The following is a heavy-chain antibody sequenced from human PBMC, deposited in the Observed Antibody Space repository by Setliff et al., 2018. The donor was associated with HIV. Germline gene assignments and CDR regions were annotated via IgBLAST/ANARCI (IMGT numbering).Heavy chain of an antibody. D-gene: IGHD3-16*01. V-gene: IGHV3-48*03. Sequence: GGSLRLSCAASGFTFRNYKFNWVRQAPGRGLEWVSSISIGSGSAIYYADSVKGRFTISRDNAKSSLYLQMNSLRAEDTAVYYCARLWGFAADVFDIWGQGTMVTVSS. CDR1: GFTFRNYK. CDR2: ISIGSGSAI. J-gene: IGHJ3*02. CDR3: ARLWGFAADVFDI.